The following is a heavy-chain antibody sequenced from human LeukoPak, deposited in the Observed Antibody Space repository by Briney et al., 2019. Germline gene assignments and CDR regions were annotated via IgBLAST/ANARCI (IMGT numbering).Heavy chain of an antibody. CDR3: ARVTGTMIVPEDFGFDY. D-gene: IGHD3-22*01. V-gene: IGHV1-2*02. CDR2: INPNSGGT. J-gene: IGHJ4*02. CDR1: GYTFTGYY. Sequence: ASVKVSCKASGYTFTGYYMHWVRQAPGQGLEWMGWINPNSGGTNYAQKFQGSVTMTRDTSISTAYMELSRLRSDDTAVYYCARVTGTMIVPEDFGFDYWGQGTLVTVSS.